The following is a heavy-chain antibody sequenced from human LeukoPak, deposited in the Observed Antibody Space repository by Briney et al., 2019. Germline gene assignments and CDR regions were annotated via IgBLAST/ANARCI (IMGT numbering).Heavy chain of an antibody. V-gene: IGHV4-34*01. CDR2: INHSGST. J-gene: IGHJ4*02. CDR3: ARGAQTYYDKAPVDF. CDR1: GGSFSGYY. Sequence: SSETLSLTCAVYGGSFSGYYWSWIRQPPGKGLEWIGEINHSGSTNYNPSLKSRVTISVDTSKSQFSLKLNSMTAADTAVYYCARGAQTYYDKAPVDFWGQGTLVTVSS. D-gene: IGHD3-22*01.